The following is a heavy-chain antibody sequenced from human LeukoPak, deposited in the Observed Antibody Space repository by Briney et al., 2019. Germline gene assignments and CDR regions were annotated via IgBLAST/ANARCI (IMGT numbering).Heavy chain of an antibody. Sequence: PGGSLRLSCAASGFTFSSCAMSWVRQAPGKGLEWVSAISGSGGSTYYADSVKGRFTISRDNSKNTLYLQMNSLRAEDTAVYYCARGWLLSPGGYFDYWGQGTLVTVSS. D-gene: IGHD2-15*01. CDR1: GFTFSSCA. J-gene: IGHJ4*02. CDR2: ISGSGGST. V-gene: IGHV3-23*01. CDR3: ARGWLLSPGGYFDY.